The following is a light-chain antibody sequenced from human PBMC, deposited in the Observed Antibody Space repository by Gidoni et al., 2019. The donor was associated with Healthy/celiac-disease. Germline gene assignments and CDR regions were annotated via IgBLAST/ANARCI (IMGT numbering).Light chain of an antibody. Sequence: QSALTQPLSASGSPGQSVTISCTGPSSDVGGYNYVSWYQQHPGKAPKLMIYEVSKRPSGVPDRFSGSKSGNTASLTVSGLQAEDEADYYCSSYAGSNIVVFGGGTKLTVL. CDR3: SSYAGSNIVV. CDR1: SSDVGGYNY. V-gene: IGLV2-8*01. CDR2: EVS. J-gene: IGLJ2*01.